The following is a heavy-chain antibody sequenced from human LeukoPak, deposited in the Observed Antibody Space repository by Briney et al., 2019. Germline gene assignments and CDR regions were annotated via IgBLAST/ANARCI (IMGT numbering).Heavy chain of an antibody. J-gene: IGHJ4*02. CDR1: GYTFTSYD. CDR2: MNPNSGDT. Sequence: VASVKVSCKASGYTFTSYDINWVRQATGQGLEWMGWMNPNSGDTGYAQTFQGRVTMTRDTSVGTAYMELSSLRSEDTAVYYCARAIRRGELERYWGQGTLVTVSS. V-gene: IGHV1-8*01. CDR3: ARAIRRGELERY. D-gene: IGHD3-10*01.